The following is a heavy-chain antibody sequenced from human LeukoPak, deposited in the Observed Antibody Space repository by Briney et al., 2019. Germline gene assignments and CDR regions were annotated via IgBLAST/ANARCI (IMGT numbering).Heavy chain of an antibody. CDR1: GGSFSGYY. V-gene: IGHV4-34*01. Sequence: PSETLSLTCAVYGGSFSGYYWSWIRQPPGKGLEWIGEINHSGSTNYNPSLKSRVTISVDTSKNQFSLKLSSVTAADTAVYYCARGKRWSGYYDAKGYFDYWGQGTLVPVSS. CDR3: ARGKRWSGYYDAKGYFDY. J-gene: IGHJ4*02. D-gene: IGHD4/OR15-4a*01. CDR2: INHSGST.